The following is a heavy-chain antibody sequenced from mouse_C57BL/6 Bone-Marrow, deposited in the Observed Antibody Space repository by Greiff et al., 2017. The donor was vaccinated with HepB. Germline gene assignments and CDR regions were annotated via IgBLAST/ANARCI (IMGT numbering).Heavy chain of an antibody. CDR1: GFSLTSYG. V-gene: IGHV2-5*01. CDR3: AKKAFPVAPYYYAMDY. Sequence: QVQLQQSGPGLVQPSQSLSITCTVSGFSLTSYGVHWVRQSPGKGLEWLGVIWRGGSTDYNAAFMSRLSITKDNSKSQVFFKMNSLQADDTAIYYCAKKAFPVAPYYYAMDYWGQGTSVTVSS. CDR2: IWRGGST. D-gene: IGHD1-1*01. J-gene: IGHJ4*01.